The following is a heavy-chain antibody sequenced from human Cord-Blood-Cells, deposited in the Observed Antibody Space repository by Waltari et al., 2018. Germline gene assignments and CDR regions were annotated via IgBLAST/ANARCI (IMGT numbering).Heavy chain of an antibody. CDR1: GFTFSNAW. V-gene: IGHV3-15*01. J-gene: IGHJ6*03. CDR2: IKSKTDGGKT. CDR3: TTCSSTSCYYYYYMDV. Sequence: EVQLVESGGGLVKPGGSLRLSCAASGFTFSNAWMSWVRQAPGKGLEWVGRIKSKTDGGKTDYAAPVKGRFTISRDDSKNTLYLQMNSLKTDDTAVYYCTTCSSTSCYYYYYMDVWGKGTTVTVSS. D-gene: IGHD2-2*01.